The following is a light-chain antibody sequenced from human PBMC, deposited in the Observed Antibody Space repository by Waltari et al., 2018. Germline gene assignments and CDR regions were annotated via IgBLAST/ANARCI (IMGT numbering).Light chain of an antibody. J-gene: IGLJ2*01. CDR2: KDK. CDR3: QSADRSGTFAVI. CDR1: DLSKQY. Sequence: SYELTQPPSMSLSPGQTARITRSGDDLSKQYASWYQQKPGQAPVLVIYKDKERPSGIPDRFSGSSSGTTVTLTITGVQAEDEADYYCQSADRSGTFAVIFGGGTTLIVL. V-gene: IGLV3-25*03.